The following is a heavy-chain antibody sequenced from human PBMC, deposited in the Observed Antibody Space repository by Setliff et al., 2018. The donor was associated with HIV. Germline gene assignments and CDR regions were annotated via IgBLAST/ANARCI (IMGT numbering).Heavy chain of an antibody. V-gene: IGHV1-18*01. J-gene: IGHJ4*02. CDR3: NTLYLQMNSLRSEDTAVYYCVTGVGTSSVDY. CDR2: ISVYNGNT. CDR1: GYTFINYG. D-gene: IGHD1-26*01. Sequence: GASVKVSCKTSGYTFINYGIHWVRQAPGQGLEWMGWISVYNGNTNYAEKFQGRVTMTTDTSTSTAYAAPAKGRFIISRDDSKNTLYLQMNSLRSEDTAVYYCVTGVGTSSVDYWGQGTMVTVSS.